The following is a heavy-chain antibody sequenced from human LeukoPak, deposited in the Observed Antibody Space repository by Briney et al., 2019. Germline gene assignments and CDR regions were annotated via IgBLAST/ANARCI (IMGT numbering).Heavy chain of an antibody. D-gene: IGHD3-10*01. V-gene: IGHV4-34*01. Sequence: SETLSLTCTVSGYSISSGYYWSWIRQPPGKGLEWIGEINHSGSTNYNPSLKSRVTISVDTSKNQFSLKLSSVTAADTAVYYCARVGGRNHYYGSGSYYKRSPFDYWGQGTLVTVSS. CDR3: ARVGGRNHYYGSGSYYKRSPFDY. CDR1: GYSISSGYY. CDR2: INHSGST. J-gene: IGHJ4*02.